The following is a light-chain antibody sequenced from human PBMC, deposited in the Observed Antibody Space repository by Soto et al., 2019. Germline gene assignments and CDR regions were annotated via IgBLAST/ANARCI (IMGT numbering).Light chain of an antibody. CDR2: GGY. V-gene: IGKV1-5*01. CDR1: QSISSW. Sequence: DIQMTQSPSTLSASVGDRVTITCRASQSISSWLAWYQQKLGKAPKLLIYGGYTLQSGVSSRFSGSGSGTEFSLTITSLKPEDFATYYCQYLNGAPTITFGQGTRLEIK. J-gene: IGKJ5*01. CDR3: QYLNGAPTIT.